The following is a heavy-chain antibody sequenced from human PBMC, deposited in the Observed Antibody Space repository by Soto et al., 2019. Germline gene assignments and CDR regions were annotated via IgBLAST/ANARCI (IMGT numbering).Heavy chain of an antibody. V-gene: IGHV1-18*04. Sequence: QVHLVQSGAVVENPGASVKVSCKASGYTFTNFGINWVRQAPGQGLEWMGWITPYNGNANYPQKHQDRLTITTDTSTNTAYLELRILRSDDTAVYFCARARMFSGAHHDYWGQGTRVTVSS. CDR2: ITPYNGNA. CDR3: ARARMFSGAHHDY. CDR1: GYTFTNFG. J-gene: IGHJ4*02. D-gene: IGHD1-26*01.